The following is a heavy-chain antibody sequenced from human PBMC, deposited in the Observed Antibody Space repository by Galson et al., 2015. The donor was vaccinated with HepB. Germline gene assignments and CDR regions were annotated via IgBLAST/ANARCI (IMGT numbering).Heavy chain of an antibody. Sequence: SVKVSCKASGGTFSSYAISWVRQAPGQGLEWMGGIIPIFGTANYAQKFQGRVTITADESTSTAYMELSSLRSEDTAVYYCASGYCSSTSCYFSGYFDYWGQGPLVTVSS. J-gene: IGHJ4*02. CDR1: GGTFSSYA. CDR3: ASGYCSSTSCYFSGYFDY. D-gene: IGHD2-2*01. CDR2: IIPIFGTA. V-gene: IGHV1-69*13.